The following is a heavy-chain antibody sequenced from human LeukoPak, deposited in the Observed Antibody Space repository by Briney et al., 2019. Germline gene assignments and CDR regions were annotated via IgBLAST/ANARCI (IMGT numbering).Heavy chain of an antibody. CDR2: INPNSGGT. Sequence: ASVKVSCKASGYTFTDYYMHWVRQAPGQGLEWLGWINPNSGGTSYAQKFQGRVTMTRGTSISTAYMEVSRLRSDDTAVYYCATMGATNFDHWGQGTLVTVSS. CDR3: ATMGATNFDH. CDR1: GYTFTDYY. J-gene: IGHJ4*02. V-gene: IGHV1-2*02. D-gene: IGHD1-26*01.